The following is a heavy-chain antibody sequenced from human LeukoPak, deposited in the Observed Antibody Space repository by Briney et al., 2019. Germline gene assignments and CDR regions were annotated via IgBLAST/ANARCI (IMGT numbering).Heavy chain of an antibody. CDR2: INHSGST. CDR1: GGSFSGYY. V-gene: IGHV4-34*01. Sequence: PSETLSLTCAVYGGSFSGYYWSWIRQPPGKGLEWIGEINHSGSTNYDPSLKSRVTISVDTSKNQFSLKLSSVTAADTAVYYCARVRGVLLWFGDHDYFDYWGQGTLVTVSS. D-gene: IGHD3-10*01. J-gene: IGHJ4*02. CDR3: ARVRGVLLWFGDHDYFDY.